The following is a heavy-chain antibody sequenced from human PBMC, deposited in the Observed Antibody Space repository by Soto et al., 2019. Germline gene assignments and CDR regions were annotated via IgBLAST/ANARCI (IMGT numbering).Heavy chain of an antibody. Sequence: GGSLRLSCAASGFTFSSYWMSWVRQAPGKGLEWVANIKQDGSEKYYVDSVKGRFTISRDNAKNSLYLQMNSLRAEDTAVYYCARAGKGYCSSTSCYAGFDYWGQGTLVTVSS. CDR1: GFTFSSYW. J-gene: IGHJ4*02. CDR2: IKQDGSEK. D-gene: IGHD2-2*01. V-gene: IGHV3-7*01. CDR3: ARAGKGYCSSTSCYAGFDY.